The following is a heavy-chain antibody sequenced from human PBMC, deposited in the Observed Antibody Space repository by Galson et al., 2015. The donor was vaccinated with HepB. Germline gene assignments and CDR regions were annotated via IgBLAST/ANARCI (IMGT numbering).Heavy chain of an antibody. Sequence: QVQLQESGPGLVKPSETLSLTCAVSGGSISSGGYSWSWIRQPPGKGLEWIGYIYHSGSTYYNPSLKSRVTISVDRSKNQFSLKLSSVTAADTAVYYCARGHRSYCSSTSCYVFDYWGQGTLVTVST. CDR1: GGSISSGGYS. V-gene: IGHV4-30-2*01. CDR3: ARGHRSYCSSTSCYVFDY. J-gene: IGHJ4*02. CDR2: IYHSGST. D-gene: IGHD2-2*01.